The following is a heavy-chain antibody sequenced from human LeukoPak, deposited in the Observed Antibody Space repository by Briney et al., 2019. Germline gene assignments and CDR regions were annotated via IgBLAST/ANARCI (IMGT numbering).Heavy chain of an antibody. D-gene: IGHD3-10*01. CDR3: ARTYYYGSGSFDY. CDR1: GYTFTGYY. CDR2: INPNSGGT. V-gene: IGHV1-2*02. Sequence: ASVKVSCKASGYTFTGYYMHWVRQAPGQGLEWMGWINPNSGGTNYAQKFQGRVTMTTDTSTSTAYMELRSLRSDDTAVYYCARTYYYGSGSFDYWGQGTLVTVSS. J-gene: IGHJ4*02.